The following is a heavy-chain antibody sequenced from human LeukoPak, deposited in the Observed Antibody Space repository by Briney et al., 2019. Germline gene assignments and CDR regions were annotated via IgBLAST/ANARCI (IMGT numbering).Heavy chain of an antibody. V-gene: IGHV4-39*07. J-gene: IGHJ4*02. CDR2: IYYSGST. Sequence: SETLSLTCTVSGGSISSNSYYWGWIRQPPGKGLEWIGSIYYSGSTYYNPSLKSRVTISVDTSKNQFSLKLSSVTAADTAVYYCARDTYYGGASDYWGQGTLVTVSS. CDR1: GGSISSNSYY. CDR3: ARDTYYGGASDY. D-gene: IGHD3-16*01.